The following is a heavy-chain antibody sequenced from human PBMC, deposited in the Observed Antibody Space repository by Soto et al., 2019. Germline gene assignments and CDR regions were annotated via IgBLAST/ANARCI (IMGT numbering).Heavy chain of an antibody. CDR2: IHYSGTT. CDR1: GGSISSYF. V-gene: IGHV4-59*01. D-gene: IGHD1-26*01. J-gene: IGHJ4*01. CDR3: ARDTGSYYLDS. Sequence: PSETLSLTCTIYGGSISSYFCSWIRQPPGKGLEWIGYIHYSGTTVYSPSLKSRVTMSIDTSENQFTLNLTSVTAADTAVYYCARDTGSYYLDSWGQGSLVTVSS.